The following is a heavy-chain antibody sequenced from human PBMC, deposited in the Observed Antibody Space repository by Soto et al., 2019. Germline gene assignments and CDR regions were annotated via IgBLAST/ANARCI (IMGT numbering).Heavy chain of an antibody. J-gene: IGHJ5*02. D-gene: IGHD3-10*01. Sequence: QGQLQESGPGLVKPSQTLSLTCTVSGGCISSGGSYWSWIRQHPGKGLEWIGYIYYSGSTYYNPSLKSRVTISVDTSKNQFSLKLSSVTAADTAVYYCARMVRGVRTNWFDPWGQGTLVTVSS. CDR1: GGCISSGGSY. CDR2: IYYSGST. CDR3: ARMVRGVRTNWFDP. V-gene: IGHV4-31*03.